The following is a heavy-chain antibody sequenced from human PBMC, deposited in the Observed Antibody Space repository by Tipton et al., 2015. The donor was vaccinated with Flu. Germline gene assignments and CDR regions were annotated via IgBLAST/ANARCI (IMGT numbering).Heavy chain of an antibody. D-gene: IGHD4-11*01. J-gene: IGHJ5*02. CDR3: ARRDYSNYVSDPKSWFDP. CDR2: VSRSGDT. CDR1: GDSMRRDYF. Sequence: TLSLTCTVSGDSMRRDYFWGWIRQAPGKGLEWIGTVSRSGDTNYNPSLRSRVTISIDRSKNQFSLKIKSVTAADMAVYYCARRDYSNYVSDPKSWFDPWGQGTLVAVSS. V-gene: IGHV4-38-2*02.